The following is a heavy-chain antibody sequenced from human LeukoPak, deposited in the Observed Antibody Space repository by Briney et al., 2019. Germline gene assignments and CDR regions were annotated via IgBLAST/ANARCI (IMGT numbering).Heavy chain of an antibody. D-gene: IGHD1-26*01. Sequence: GGSLRLSCAASGFSFSTYWMSWVRQAPGRGLEWVANIKRDGSEIDYVDSVKGRFTISRDNTKNSLYLQMNSLRGEDTAVYYCARLKWDLRQSWGQGTLVTVSS. CDR3: ARLKWDLRQS. CDR1: GFSFSTYW. V-gene: IGHV3-7*01. J-gene: IGHJ4*02. CDR2: IKRDGSEI.